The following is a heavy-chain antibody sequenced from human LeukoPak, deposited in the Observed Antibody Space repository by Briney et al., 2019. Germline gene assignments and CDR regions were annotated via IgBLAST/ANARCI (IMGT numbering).Heavy chain of an antibody. J-gene: IGHJ4*02. D-gene: IGHD3-10*01. CDR1: GFTFSDYG. CDR3: AKDRGAAPKSDFDY. V-gene: IGHV3-30*02. CDR2: IRYDENSK. Sequence: GGSLRLSCAASGFTFSDYGMHWVRQAPGKGLEWVAFIRYDENSKYFADSVKGRFTISRDNSKNTLYLQMNSLKTEDTAVYYCAKDRGAAPKSDFDYWGQGTLVTVSS.